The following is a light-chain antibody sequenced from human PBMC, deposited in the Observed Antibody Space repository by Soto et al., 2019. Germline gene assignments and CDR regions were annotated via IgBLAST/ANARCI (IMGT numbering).Light chain of an antibody. J-gene: IGKJ1*01. CDR1: QSISSW. V-gene: IGKV1-5*01. CDR3: QQYNSYPWT. Sequence: DIQMTQCPSTLSASVGDRVTITCRASQSISSWLAWYQQKPGKAPKLLIYDASSLESGVPSRFSGSGSGTEFTLTISSLQPDDFATYYCQQYNSYPWTFGQGTKVDTK. CDR2: DAS.